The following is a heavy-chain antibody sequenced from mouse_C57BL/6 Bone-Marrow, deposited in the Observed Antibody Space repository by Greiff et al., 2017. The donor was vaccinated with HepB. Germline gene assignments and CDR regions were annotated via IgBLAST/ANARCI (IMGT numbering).Heavy chain of an antibody. CDR3: ARLEVIYYYPYYAMDY. J-gene: IGHJ4*01. CDR1: GYTFTSYW. D-gene: IGHD1-1*01. V-gene: IGHV1-59*01. CDR2: IDPSDSYT. Sequence: QVQLQQPGAELVRPGPSVKLSCKASGYTFTSYWMHWVKQRPGQGLEWIGVIDPSDSYTNYNQKFKGKATLTVDTSSSTAYMQLSSLTSEDSAVYYCARLEVIYYYPYYAMDYWGQGTSVTVSS.